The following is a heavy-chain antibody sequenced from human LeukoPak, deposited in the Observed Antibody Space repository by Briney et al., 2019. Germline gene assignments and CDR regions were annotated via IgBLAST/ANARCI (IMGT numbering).Heavy chain of an antibody. V-gene: IGHV1-18*01. CDR2: ISAYNGNT. CDR1: GYTFTSYG. J-gene: IGHJ6*02. CDR3: ARGEPGIAVARYYYYGMDV. D-gene: IGHD6-19*01. Sequence: ASVKVSCKASGYTFTSYGISWVRQAPGQGLEWMGWISAYNGNTNYAQKLQGRVTMTTDTSTSTAYMELRSLRSDDTAVYYCARGEPGIAVARYYYYGMDVWGQGTTATVSS.